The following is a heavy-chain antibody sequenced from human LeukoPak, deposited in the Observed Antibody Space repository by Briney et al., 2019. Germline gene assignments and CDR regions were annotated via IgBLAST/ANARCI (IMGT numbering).Heavy chain of an antibody. CDR1: GFTFSSYT. Sequence: PGGSLRLSCAASGFTFSSYTMNWVRQAPGNRLEWVSDISSSSSTIYYADSVKGRFSQSRDHAKNSLYLQMNSLSVEDTAVYYCARDISSASRGMDVWGKGTTVTVSS. J-gene: IGHJ6*03. CDR3: ARDISSASRGMDV. V-gene: IGHV3-48*01. CDR2: ISSSSSTI. D-gene: IGHD6-6*01.